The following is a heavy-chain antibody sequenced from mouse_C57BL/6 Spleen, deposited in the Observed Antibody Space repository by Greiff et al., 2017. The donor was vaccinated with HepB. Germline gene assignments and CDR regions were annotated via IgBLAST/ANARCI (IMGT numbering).Heavy chain of an antibody. CDR2: IYPGSGST. D-gene: IGHD2-3*01. J-gene: IGHJ3*01. CDR3: ARFYDGYYDWFAY. CDR1: GYTFTSYW. V-gene: IGHV1-55*01. Sequence: VQLQQPGAELVKPGASVKVSCKASGYTFTSYWITWVKQRPGQGLEWIGDIYPGSGSTNYNEKFKSKATLTVDTSSSTAYMQLSSLTSEDSAVYYCARFYDGYYDWFAYWGQGTLVTVSA.